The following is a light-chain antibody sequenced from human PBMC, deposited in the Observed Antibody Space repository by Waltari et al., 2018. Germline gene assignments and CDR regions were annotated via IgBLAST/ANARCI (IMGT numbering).Light chain of an antibody. CDR1: HSISKF. CDR2: DAS. J-gene: IGKJ1*01. Sequence: EVVLSQSPATLSLYPGERATLSCRASHSISKFLAWYQQRPGQAPRLLIYDASDRPPGIPARFSGSGSGTDFTLTISSLEPEDFAVYYCQQRTDWLWTFGQGTKVEIK. CDR3: QQRTDWLWT. V-gene: IGKV3-11*01.